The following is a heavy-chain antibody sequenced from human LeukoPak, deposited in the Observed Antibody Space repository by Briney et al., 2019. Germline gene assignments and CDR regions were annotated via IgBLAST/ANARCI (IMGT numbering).Heavy chain of an antibody. V-gene: IGHV1-46*01. Sequence: ASVEVSCKASRYTFTSYYMHWVRQAPGQGLEWMGIINPSGGSTSYAQKFQGRVTMTRDMSTSTVYMELSSLRSEDTAVYYCARDAQTVTTAIQFDYWGQGTLVTVSS. D-gene: IGHD4-11*01. J-gene: IGHJ4*02. CDR3: ARDAQTVTTAIQFDY. CDR2: INPSGGST. CDR1: RYTFTSYY.